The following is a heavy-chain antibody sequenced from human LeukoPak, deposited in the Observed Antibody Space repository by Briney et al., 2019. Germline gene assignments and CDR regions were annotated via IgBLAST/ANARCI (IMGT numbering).Heavy chain of an antibody. CDR3: AKPPGYRTLFDY. J-gene: IGHJ4*02. CDR1: GFTFSSYS. Sequence: GGSLRLSCAASGFTFSSYSMNWVRQAPGKGLEWVAVISYDGSNKYYADSVKGRFTISRDNSKNTLYLQMNSLRAEDTAVYYCAKPPGYRTLFDYWGQGTLVTVSS. D-gene: IGHD6-13*01. CDR2: ISYDGSNK. V-gene: IGHV3-30*18.